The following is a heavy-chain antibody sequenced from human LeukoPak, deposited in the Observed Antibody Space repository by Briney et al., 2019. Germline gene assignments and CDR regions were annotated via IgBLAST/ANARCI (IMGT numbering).Heavy chain of an antibody. D-gene: IGHD3-22*01. CDR2: IYHSGST. V-gene: IGHV4-30-2*01. Sequence: SETLSLTCAVSGGSISSGGYSWSWIRQPPGKGLEWIGYIYHSGSTYYNPSLKSRVTISVDGSKNQFSLKLSSVTAADTAVYYCARRSSGPFDYWGQGTLVTVSS. CDR1: GGSISSGGYS. CDR3: ARRSSGPFDY. J-gene: IGHJ4*02.